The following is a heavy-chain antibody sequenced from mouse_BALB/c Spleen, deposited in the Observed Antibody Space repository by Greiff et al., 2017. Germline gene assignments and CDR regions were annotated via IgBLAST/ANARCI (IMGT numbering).Heavy chain of an antibody. D-gene: IGHD1-1*01. CDR2: IRSKSNNYAT. J-gene: IGHJ4*01. CDR3: VTSSSWAMDY. CDR1: GFTFNTYA. V-gene: IGHV10-1*02. Sequence: DAGGGLVQPKGSLKLSCAASGFTFNTYAMNWVRQAPGKGLEWVARIRSKSNNYATYYADSVKDRFTISRDDSQSMLYLQMNNLKTEDTAMYYCVTSSSWAMDYWGQGTSVTVSS.